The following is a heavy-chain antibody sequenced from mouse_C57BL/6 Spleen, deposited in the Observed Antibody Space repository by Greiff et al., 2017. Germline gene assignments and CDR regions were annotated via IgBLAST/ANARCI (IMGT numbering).Heavy chain of an antibody. CDR2: ISGGGGNT. V-gene: IGHV5-9*01. Sequence: EVHLVESGGGLVKPGGSLKLSCAASGFTFSSYTMSWVRQTPEKRLEWVATISGGGGNTYYPDSVKGRFTISRDNAKNTLYLQMSSLRSEDTALNYCARRITTVVAFDYWGQGTTLTVSS. CDR3: ARRITTVVAFDY. D-gene: IGHD1-1*01. CDR1: GFTFSSYT. J-gene: IGHJ2*01.